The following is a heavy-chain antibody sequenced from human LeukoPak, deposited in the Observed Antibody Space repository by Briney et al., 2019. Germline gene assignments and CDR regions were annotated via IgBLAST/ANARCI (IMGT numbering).Heavy chain of an antibody. J-gene: IGHJ4*02. V-gene: IGHV4-39*01. D-gene: IGHD6-19*01. CDR1: GGSISSSSYY. CDR3: ARGAPYSSGWYRYFDY. CDR2: IYYSGST. Sequence: SETLSLTCTVSGGSISSSSYYWGWIRQPPGKGLEWIGSIYYSGSTYYNPSLKSRVTISVDTSKNQFSLKLSSVTAADTAVYYCARGAPYSSGWYRYFDYWGQGTLVTVSS.